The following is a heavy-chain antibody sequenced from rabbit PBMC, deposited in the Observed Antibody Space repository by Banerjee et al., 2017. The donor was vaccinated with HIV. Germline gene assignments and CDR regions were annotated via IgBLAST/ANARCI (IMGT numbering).Heavy chain of an antibody. CDR2: INTSTGNT. CDR3: ARDVSGDGYGYLEL. V-gene: IGHV1S45*01. J-gene: IGHJ3*01. Sequence: QEQLEESGGDLVKPGGSLTLTCTASGFSFSNKYVMCWVRRAPGKGLEWIACINTSTGNTVYASWAKGRFTISKTSSTTVTLQMTSLTAADTATYFCARDVSGDGYGYLELWGQGTLVTVS. D-gene: IGHD6-1*01. CDR1: GFSFSNKYV.